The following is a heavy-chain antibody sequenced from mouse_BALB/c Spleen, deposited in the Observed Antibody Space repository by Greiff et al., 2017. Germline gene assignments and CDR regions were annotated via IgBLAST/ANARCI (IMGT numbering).Heavy chain of an antibody. J-gene: IGHJ3*01. V-gene: IGHV5-6-5*01. D-gene: IGHD2-4*01. CDR3: ARDYYDSSWFAY. CDR1: GFTFSSYA. Sequence: EVQLQQSGGGLVQPGGSRKLSCAASGFTFSSYAMSWVRQTPEKRLEWVASISSGGSTYYPDSVKGRFTISRDNARNILYLQMSSLRSEDTAMYYCARDYYDSSWFAYWGQGTLVTVSA. CDR2: ISSGGST.